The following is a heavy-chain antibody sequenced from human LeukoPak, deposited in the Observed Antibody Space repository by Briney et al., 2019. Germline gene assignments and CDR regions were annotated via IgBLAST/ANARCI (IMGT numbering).Heavy chain of an antibody. J-gene: IGHJ4*02. Sequence: GGSLRLSCAASGFTFSSHGMNWVRQAPGKGLEWVAAISSSSRDIFYADSVKGRFSISRDNTQNSLSLQMSSLKAEDTAVYYCVREAAATLFDYWGQGTLVTVSS. CDR3: VREAAATLFDY. CDR1: GFTFSSHG. D-gene: IGHD1-26*01. V-gene: IGHV3-21*01. CDR2: ISSSSRDI.